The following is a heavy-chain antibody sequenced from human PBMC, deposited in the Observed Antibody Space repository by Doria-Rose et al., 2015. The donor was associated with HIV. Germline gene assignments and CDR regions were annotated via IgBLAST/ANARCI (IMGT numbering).Heavy chain of an antibody. J-gene: IGHJ4*02. CDR3: ATGVTLDY. V-gene: IGHV3-21*01. CDR2: ISSTSAYI. CDR1: GVTFSSHR. Sequence: VQLVQSGGGLVRPGGTLRLSCATSGVTFSSHRIHWVRQAPGTGLEWVYSISSTSAYINYADSVRWRFTISRNNARNSLYLQMDSLRAEDTAIYYCATGVTLDYWGQGTLVTVSS. D-gene: IGHD3-10*01.